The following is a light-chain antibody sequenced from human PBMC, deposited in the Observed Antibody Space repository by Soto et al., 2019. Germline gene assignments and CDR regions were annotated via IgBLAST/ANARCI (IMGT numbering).Light chain of an antibody. V-gene: IGKV3-20*01. CDR2: DAS. CDR3: QQYGSSPWT. Sequence: EIVLTQSPGTLSLSPGERATLSCRASQSMSSSYLAWYHQKPGQAPRLLIYDASSRATGIPDRFSGSGSGTDFTITISRLEPEDFAVYYCQQYGSSPWTFGQGTKVEIK. J-gene: IGKJ1*01. CDR1: QSMSSSY.